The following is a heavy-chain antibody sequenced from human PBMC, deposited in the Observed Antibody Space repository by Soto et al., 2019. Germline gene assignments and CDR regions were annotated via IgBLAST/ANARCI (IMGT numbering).Heavy chain of an antibody. Sequence: SETLSLTCTVSGGSISSYYWSWIRQPPGKGLEWIGYFYYSGSTNYNPSLKSRVTLSVDTSKNQFSLKLNSVTAADTAVYYCARGTLTSYFDYWGQGTLVTVSS. CDR2: FYYSGST. V-gene: IGHV4-59*01. CDR1: GGSISSYY. CDR3: ARGTLTSYFDY. J-gene: IGHJ4*02.